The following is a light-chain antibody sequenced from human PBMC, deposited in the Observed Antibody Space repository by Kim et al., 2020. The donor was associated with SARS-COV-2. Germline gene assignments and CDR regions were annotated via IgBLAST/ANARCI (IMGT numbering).Light chain of an antibody. CDR1: ELVDKY. CDR2: QDT. Sequence: VSTGQTASIRCSGDELVDKYVYWYQQKTDQSPLLVVYQDTKRPSGIPERFSASNSGNTATLTISGTQATDEADYYCQAWDRGTAVVFGGGTQLTVL. V-gene: IGLV3-1*01. J-gene: IGLJ2*01. CDR3: QAWDRGTAVV.